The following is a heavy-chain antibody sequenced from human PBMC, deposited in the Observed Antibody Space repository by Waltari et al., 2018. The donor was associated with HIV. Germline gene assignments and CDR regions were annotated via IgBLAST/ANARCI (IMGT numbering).Heavy chain of an antibody. CDR1: GYTFINND. Sequence: QVQLVQSGAEVKKPGASVKVSCKASGYTFINNDINWVRQATGQGLVWMGWMSPNSGNACYGPNFRGRVTMTRNTSTTTAYMELTDLRSADTAVYFCARGRGRYDFWSGYSSPGDAFDIWGQGTVVIVSS. D-gene: IGHD3-3*01. CDR2: MSPNSGNA. J-gene: IGHJ3*02. CDR3: ARGRGRYDFWSGYSSPGDAFDI. V-gene: IGHV1-8*01.